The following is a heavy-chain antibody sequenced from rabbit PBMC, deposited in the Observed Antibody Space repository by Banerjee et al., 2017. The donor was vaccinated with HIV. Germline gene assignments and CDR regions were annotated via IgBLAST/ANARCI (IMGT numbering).Heavy chain of an antibody. D-gene: IGHD2-1*01. CDR2: IYFDYSGST. CDR1: GFDFSSNG. CDR3: ARSVYDDYGDYFNL. V-gene: IGHV1S40*01. Sequence: QSLEESGGGLVQPEGSLTLTCKASGFDFSSNGMCWVRQAPGKGLEWIACIYFDYSGSTYYARWAKGRFTISKTSSTTVTLQMTSLTAADTATYFCARSVYDDYGDYFNLWGPGTLVTVS. J-gene: IGHJ4*01.